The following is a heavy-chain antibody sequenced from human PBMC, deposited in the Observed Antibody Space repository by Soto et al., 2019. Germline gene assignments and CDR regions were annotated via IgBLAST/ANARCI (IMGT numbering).Heavy chain of an antibody. CDR1: GGTFSSYT. Sequence: QVQLVQSGAEVKKPGSSVKVSCKASGGTFSSYTISWVRQAPGQGLEWMGRIIPILGIANYAQKFPGRVTITSDKSTSTAYMELSSLRSEDTAVYYCARAEGVTPQNYYYYYMDVWGKGTTVTVSS. V-gene: IGHV1-69*02. D-gene: IGHD3-10*01. J-gene: IGHJ6*03. CDR3: ARAEGVTPQNYYYYYMDV. CDR2: IIPILGIA.